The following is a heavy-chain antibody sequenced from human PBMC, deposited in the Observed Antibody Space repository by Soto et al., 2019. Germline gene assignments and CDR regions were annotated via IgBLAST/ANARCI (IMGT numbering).Heavy chain of an antibody. D-gene: IGHD6-13*01. V-gene: IGHV3-23*01. J-gene: IGHJ3*02. CDR2: ISGSGGST. CDR1: GFTFSSYA. Sequence: GESLKISCAASGFTFSSYAMSWVRQAPGKGLEWVSAISGSGGSTYYADSVKGRFTISRDNSKNTLYLQMNSLRAEDTAVYYCAKDRDSSSWYAFDIWGQGTMVTVSS. CDR3: AKDRDSSSWYAFDI.